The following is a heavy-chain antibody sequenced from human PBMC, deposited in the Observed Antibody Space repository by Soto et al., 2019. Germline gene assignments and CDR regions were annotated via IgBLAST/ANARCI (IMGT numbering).Heavy chain of an antibody. V-gene: IGHV4-34*01. J-gene: IGHJ6*02. Sequence: SETMSLTCAVYGGSFSGYYWSWIRQPPGKGLEWNGEINHSGSTNYNPSLKSRVTISVDTSKNQFSLKLSSVTAADTAVYYCARGPIVLMVYAIPTLTTYGMDVWGQGTTVTVSS. D-gene: IGHD2-8*01. CDR2: INHSGST. CDR3: ARGPIVLMVYAIPTLTTYGMDV. CDR1: GGSFSGYY.